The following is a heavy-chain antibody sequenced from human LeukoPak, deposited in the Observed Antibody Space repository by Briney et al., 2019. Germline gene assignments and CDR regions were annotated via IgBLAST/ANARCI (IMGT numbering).Heavy chain of an antibody. J-gene: IGHJ4*02. D-gene: IGHD3-3*01. CDR3: ARGKSQVRSAYYDFWSGSPLMDYFDH. Sequence: PSETLSLTCTVSGVSISSYYWSWIRQPPGKGLEWIGYIYYSGSTNYNPSLKSRVTISVDTSKNQFSLKLSSVTAADTAVYYCARGKSQVRSAYYDFWSGSPLMDYFDHWGQGTLVTVSS. CDR1: GVSISSYY. V-gene: IGHV4-59*01. CDR2: IYYSGST.